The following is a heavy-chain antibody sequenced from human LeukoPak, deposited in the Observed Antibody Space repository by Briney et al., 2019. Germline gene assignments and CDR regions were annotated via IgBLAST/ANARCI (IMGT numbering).Heavy chain of an antibody. V-gene: IGHV4-34*01. CDR2: INHSGST. CDR3: ARGSSGWYSGAFDI. J-gene: IGHJ3*02. CDR1: GGSISSYY. Sequence: PSETLSLTCTVSGGSISSYYWSWIRQPPGKGLEWIGEINHSGSTNYNPSLKSRVTISVDTSKNQFSLKLSSVTAADTAVYYCARGSSGWYSGAFDIWGQGTMVTVSS. D-gene: IGHD6-19*01.